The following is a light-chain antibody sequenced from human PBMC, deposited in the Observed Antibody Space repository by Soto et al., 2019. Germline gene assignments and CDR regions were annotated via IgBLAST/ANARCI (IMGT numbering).Light chain of an antibody. V-gene: IGKV3-20*01. CDR3: QQYENSPPSYT. CDR2: GAS. Sequence: EIVLTQSPGTLSLSPGERATLSCRASQSVSSNYLAWYQQRPGQAPRVLIYGASSRAPGIPDRFSGSGSGTNFTLTISRLEPEDFAVYYCQQYENSPPSYTFGQGTKLEIK. J-gene: IGKJ2*01. CDR1: QSVSSNY.